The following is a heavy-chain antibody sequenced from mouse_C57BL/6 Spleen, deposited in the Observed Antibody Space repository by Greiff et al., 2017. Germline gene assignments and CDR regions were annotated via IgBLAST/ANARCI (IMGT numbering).Heavy chain of an antibody. CDR3: ARKDGYDGAWFAY. CDR2: IWSGGST. CDR1: GFSLTSYG. Sequence: QVQLQQSGPGLVQPSQSLSITCTVSGFSLTSYGVHWVRQSPGKGLEWLGVIWSGGSTDYNAAFISRLSISKDNSKSQVFFKMNSLQADDTAIYYCARKDGYDGAWFAYWGQGTLVTVSA. D-gene: IGHD2-2*01. J-gene: IGHJ3*01. V-gene: IGHV2-2*01.